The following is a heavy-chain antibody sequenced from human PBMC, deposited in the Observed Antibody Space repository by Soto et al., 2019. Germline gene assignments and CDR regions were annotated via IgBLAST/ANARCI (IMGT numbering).Heavy chain of an antibody. V-gene: IGHV3-30-3*01. CDR3: AGASRQLVESYYYGLDV. J-gene: IGHJ6*02. CDR2: ISYDGSNK. D-gene: IGHD6-13*01. CDR1: GFTFSSYA. Sequence: SLRLSCAASGFTFSSYAMHWVRQAPGKGLEWVAVISYDGSNKYYADSVKGRFTISRVNSKNTLYLQMNSLRAEDTAVYYCAGASRQLVESYYYGLDVWGQGTTVTVSS.